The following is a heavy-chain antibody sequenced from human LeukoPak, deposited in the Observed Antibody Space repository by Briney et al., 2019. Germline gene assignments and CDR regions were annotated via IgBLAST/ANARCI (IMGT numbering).Heavy chain of an antibody. V-gene: IGHV3-30-3*01. J-gene: IGHJ4*02. CDR1: GFTFSSYA. Sequence: SGRSLRLSCAASGFTFSSYAMHWVRQAPGKGLEWVAVISYDGSNKYYADSVKGRFTISRDNSKNTLYLQMNSLRAEDTAVYYCAGRDYYDSSGLYYWGQGTLVTVSS. CDR3: AGRDYYDSSGLYY. CDR2: ISYDGSNK. D-gene: IGHD3-22*01.